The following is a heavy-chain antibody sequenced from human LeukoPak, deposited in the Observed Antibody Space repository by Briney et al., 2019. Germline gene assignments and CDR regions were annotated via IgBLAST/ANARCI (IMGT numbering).Heavy chain of an antibody. CDR2: IYHSGST. CDR1: GGSISPYY. V-gene: IGHV4-38-2*01. Sequence: PSETLSLTCVVSGGSISPYYWGWIRQPPGKGLEWIGSIYHSGSTYYNPSLKSRVTISVDTSKNQFSLKLSSVTAADTAVYYCATHCSGGSCYSGYWGQGTLVTVSS. D-gene: IGHD2-15*01. J-gene: IGHJ4*02. CDR3: ATHCSGGSCYSGY.